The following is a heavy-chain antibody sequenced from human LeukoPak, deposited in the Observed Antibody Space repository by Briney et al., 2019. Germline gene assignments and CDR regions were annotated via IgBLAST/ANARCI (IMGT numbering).Heavy chain of an antibody. J-gene: IGHJ6*03. D-gene: IGHD2-15*01. CDR3: ARADIGAYYYYMDV. CDR2: IYYSGST. Sequence: SETLSLSCTVSGGSISNYYWSWIRQPPGKGLEAIGYIYYSGSTNYNPSLKSRVTISVDTSKNQFSLKLSSVTAADTAVYYCARADIGAYYYYMDVWGKGTTVTVSS. V-gene: IGHV4-59*01. CDR1: GGSISNYY.